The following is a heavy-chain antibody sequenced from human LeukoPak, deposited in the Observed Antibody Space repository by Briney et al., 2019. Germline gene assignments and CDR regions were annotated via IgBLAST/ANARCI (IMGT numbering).Heavy chain of an antibody. D-gene: IGHD3-22*01. CDR3: AREHYYDSSGYYYFDY. Sequence: SVKVSCKASGGTFSSYAISWVRQAPGQGLEWMGRIIPILGIANYARKFQGRVTITADKSTSTAYMELSSLRSEDTAVYYCAREHYYDSSGYYYFDYWGQGTLVTVSS. CDR1: GGTFSSYA. V-gene: IGHV1-69*04. CDR2: IIPILGIA. J-gene: IGHJ4*02.